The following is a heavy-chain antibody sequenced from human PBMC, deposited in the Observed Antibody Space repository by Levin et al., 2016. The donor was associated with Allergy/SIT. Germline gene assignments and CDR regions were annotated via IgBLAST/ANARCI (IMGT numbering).Heavy chain of an antibody. CDR3: ARDWGYCSGGSCSDNWFDP. CDR1: GYTFTSYG. CDR2: ISAYNGNT. D-gene: IGHD2-15*01. V-gene: IGHV1-18*01. Sequence: ASVKVSCKASGYTFTSYGISWVRQAPGQGLEWMGWISAYNGNTNYAQKLQGRVTMTTDTSTSTAYMELRSLRSDDTAVYYCARDWGYCSGGSCSDNWFDPWGQGTLVTVSS. J-gene: IGHJ5*02.